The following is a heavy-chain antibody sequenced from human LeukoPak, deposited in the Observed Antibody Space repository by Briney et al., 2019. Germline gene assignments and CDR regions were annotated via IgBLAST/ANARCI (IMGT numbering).Heavy chain of an antibody. Sequence: GASVKVSCKASGYTFTDYYMHWVRQAPGQGLEWMVWIHPNSGDTKSAQRFQGRVTMTRDTSISTAYRELTRLTSDDTAVYYCASYYGHYTRNWMDTWGQGTLVTVSS. V-gene: IGHV1-2*02. CDR2: IHPNSGDT. D-gene: IGHD4-17*01. CDR3: ASYYGHYTRNWMDT. J-gene: IGHJ5*02. CDR1: GYTFTDYY.